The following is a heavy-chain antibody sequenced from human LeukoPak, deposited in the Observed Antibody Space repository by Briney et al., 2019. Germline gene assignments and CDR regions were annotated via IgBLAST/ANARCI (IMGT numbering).Heavy chain of an antibody. D-gene: IGHD3-16*02. CDR2: ISAYNGNT. CDR3: ARFVIGRYYFDY. V-gene: IGHV1-18*01. CDR1: GYTFTSYG. J-gene: IGHJ4*02. Sequence: ASVKVSCKASGYTFTSYGISWVRQAPGQGLEWMGWISAYNGNTNYAQKLQGRVTMTTDTSTGTAYMELRSLRSDDTAVYYCARFVIGRYYFDYWGQGTLVTVSS.